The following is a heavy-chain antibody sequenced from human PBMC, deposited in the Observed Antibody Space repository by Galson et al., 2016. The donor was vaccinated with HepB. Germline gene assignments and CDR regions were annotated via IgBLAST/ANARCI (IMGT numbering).Heavy chain of an antibody. J-gene: IGHJ6*02. V-gene: IGHV3-30*18. Sequence: SLRLSCAASGFAFSSYDMHWVRQAPGKGLEWMATLSYDGDNKHYADSVKGRITISRDNSKHTLYLQMNSLISEDTAVYYCAKGGPPVAPSYYGMDIWGQGTTVTVSS. CDR2: LSYDGDNK. CDR3: AKGGPPVAPSYYGMDI. CDR1: GFAFSSYD.